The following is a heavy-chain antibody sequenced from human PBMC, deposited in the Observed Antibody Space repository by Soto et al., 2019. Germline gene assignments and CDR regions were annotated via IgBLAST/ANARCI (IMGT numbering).Heavy chain of an antibody. V-gene: IGHV3-9*01. CDR1: GFTFDDYA. CDR3: AKNGKALAFDAFDI. Sequence: EVELVESGGGLVQPGRSLRLSCAVSGFTFDDYAMHWVRQAPGKGLEWVSGITWNSDAIGYADSVKGRFTISRENAKNSLYLQMNSLTAEDTALYYCAKNGKALAFDAFDIWGQGTMVTVSS. CDR2: ITWNSDAI. D-gene: IGHD6-19*01. J-gene: IGHJ3*02.